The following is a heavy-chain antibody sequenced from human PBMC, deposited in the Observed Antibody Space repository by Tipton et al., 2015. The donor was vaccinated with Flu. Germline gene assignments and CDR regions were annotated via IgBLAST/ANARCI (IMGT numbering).Heavy chain of an antibody. J-gene: IGHJ4*02. Sequence: LRLSCTVPGYSISSGYYWGWIRQSPGKGLEWIGNIYHSGRTYYNPSLKSRVTISVDTSKNQFSLKLSSVTAADTALYYCAGNNYYDSSGYYYSLDYWGQGTLVTVSS. V-gene: IGHV4-38-2*02. CDR1: GYSISSGYY. D-gene: IGHD3-22*01. CDR3: AGNNYYDSSGYYYSLDY. CDR2: IYHSGRT.